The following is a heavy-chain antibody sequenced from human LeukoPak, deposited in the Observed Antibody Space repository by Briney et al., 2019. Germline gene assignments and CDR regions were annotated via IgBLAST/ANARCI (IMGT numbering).Heavy chain of an antibody. CDR2: IYTSGST. CDR3: ARADIYYYYMDV. CDR1: GDSISNYY. V-gene: IGHV4-4*07. Sequence: SETLSLTCTISGDSISNYYWSWIRQPAGKGLEWIGRIYTSGSTNYNPSLKSRVTMSVDTSKNQFSLKLSSVTAADTAVYYCARADIYYYYMDVWGKGTTVTVSS. J-gene: IGHJ6*03.